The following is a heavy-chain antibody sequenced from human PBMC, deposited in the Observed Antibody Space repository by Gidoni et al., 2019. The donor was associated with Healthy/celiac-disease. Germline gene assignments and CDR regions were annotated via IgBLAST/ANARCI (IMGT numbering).Heavy chain of an antibody. CDR1: GFTFGAYA. D-gene: IGHD3-22*01. Sequence: EVQLVESGGGLVKPGRSLRLSCTASGFTFGAYAMRWFRQAPGKGLEWVGFIRSKAYGGTTEYAASVKGRFTISRDDSKSIAYLQMNSLKTEDTAVYYCSNTLAYYDSSGSSDYWGQGTLVTVSS. V-gene: IGHV3-49*05. CDR2: IRSKAYGGTT. J-gene: IGHJ4*02. CDR3: SNTLAYYDSSGSSDY.